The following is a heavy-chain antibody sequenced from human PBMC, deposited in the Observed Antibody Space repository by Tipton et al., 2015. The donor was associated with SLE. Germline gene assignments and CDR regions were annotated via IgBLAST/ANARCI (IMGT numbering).Heavy chain of an antibody. D-gene: IGHD3-10*01. CDR2: MDWLYVKTGGT. V-gene: IGHV4-59*01. CDR3: ARANGAVGSQVPYWYFES. CDR1: GGSISSDY. Sequence: LRLSCTVSGGSISSDYWSWIRQPPGKGLEWIGYMDWLYVKTGGTKYNPSLESRVTISLDTSKNQFSLQLTSVTAADTAIYYCARANGAVGSQVPYWYFESWGRGALVTVSS. J-gene: IGHJ2*01.